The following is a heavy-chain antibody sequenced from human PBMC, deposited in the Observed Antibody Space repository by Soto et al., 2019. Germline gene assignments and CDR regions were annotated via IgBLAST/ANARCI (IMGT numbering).Heavy chain of an antibody. Sequence: PSETLSLTCTVSGGSISSYYWSWIWQPPGKGLEWIGYIYYSGSTNYNPSLKSRVTISVDTSKNQFSLKLSSVTAADTAVYYCARVGGWIRSAYFYXWGQGTLVTVSX. CDR3: ARVGGWIRSAYFYX. D-gene: IGHD5-18*01. CDR2: IYYSGST. V-gene: IGHV4-59*01. CDR1: GGSISSYY. J-gene: IGHJ4*02.